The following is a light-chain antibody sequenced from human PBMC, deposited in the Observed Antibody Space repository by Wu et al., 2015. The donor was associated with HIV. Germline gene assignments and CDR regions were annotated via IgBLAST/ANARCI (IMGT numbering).Light chain of an antibody. V-gene: IGKV1-39*01. CDR1: QNIDSF. CDR2: GAS. CDR3: QQSYTTVYSSSIPYS. J-gene: IGKJ2*03. Sequence: DIQMTQFPSSVSASVGDRVTITCRASQNIDSFLNWYQQKPGKAPKVLIYGASSLQDGVPSRFTGGGSGTDFTLTISSLQPEDVATYYCQQSYTTVYSSSIPYSFGQGTKVEIK.